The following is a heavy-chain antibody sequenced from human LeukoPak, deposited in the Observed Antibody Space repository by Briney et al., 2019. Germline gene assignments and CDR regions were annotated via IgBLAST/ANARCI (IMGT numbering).Heavy chain of an antibody. CDR2: INPNSGGT. J-gene: IGHJ4*02. CDR3: AKEGSSGWVPNY. D-gene: IGHD6-19*01. V-gene: IGHV1-2*02. CDR1: GYTFTGYY. Sequence: ASVKVSCKASGYTFTGYYMHWVRQAPGQGLEWMGWINPNSGGTNYAQKFQGRVTMTRDTSISTVYMELSRLRSDDTAVYYCAKEGSSGWVPNYWGQGTLVTVSS.